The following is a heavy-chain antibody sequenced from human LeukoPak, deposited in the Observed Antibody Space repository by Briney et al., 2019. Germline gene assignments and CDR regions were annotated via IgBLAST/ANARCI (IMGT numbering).Heavy chain of an antibody. J-gene: IGHJ4*02. CDR2: IYSADSA. Sequence: PGGSLRLSCAASGFTVSRKYMSWVRQAPGKGLEWVSVIYSADSAYYADSVRGRFTISRDNSKNTLYLQMNSLRADDTAVYYCAREVGGGATNYFDYWGQGTLVTVSS. CDR1: GFTVSRKY. CDR3: AREVGGGATNYFDY. V-gene: IGHV3-53*01. D-gene: IGHD1-26*01.